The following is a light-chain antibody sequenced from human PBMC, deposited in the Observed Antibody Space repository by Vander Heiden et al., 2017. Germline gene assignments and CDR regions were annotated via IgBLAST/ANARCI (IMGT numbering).Light chain of an antibody. CDR1: SSNIGKNY. CDR2: ENN. Sequence: QSVLTQPPSVSAAPGQKVTISCYGSSSNIGKNYISWYQHLPGTAPKVLIYENNKRPSGIPDRCSGSKSGTSATLDITGLQTGDEADYFCGTWDSSLSDGFYVFGTGTKVTVL. CDR3: GTWDSSLSDGFYV. J-gene: IGLJ1*01. V-gene: IGLV1-51*01.